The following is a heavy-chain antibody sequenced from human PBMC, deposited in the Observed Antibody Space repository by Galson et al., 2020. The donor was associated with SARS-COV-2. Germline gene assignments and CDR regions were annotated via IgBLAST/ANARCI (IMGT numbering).Heavy chain of an antibody. CDR3: ARHVGQIAARSRWFDP. CDR2: DYYSGST. CDR1: GDSISSRESY. D-gene: IGHD6-6*01. Sequence: SETLSLTCTVSGDSISSRESYWGWIRQPPGKGLEWIGSDYYSGSTYYNPSLKTRVTISIDTSKNEFYLKVNSVTAADTAVFYCARHVGQIAARSRWFDPWGQGTLVTVSS. V-gene: IGHV4-39*01. J-gene: IGHJ5*02.